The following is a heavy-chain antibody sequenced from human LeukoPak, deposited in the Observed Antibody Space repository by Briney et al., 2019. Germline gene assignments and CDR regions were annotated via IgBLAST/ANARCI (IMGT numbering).Heavy chain of an antibody. D-gene: IGHD6-13*01. J-gene: IGHJ4*02. CDR3: ARSPMRWIAARSFDY. Sequence: SETLSLTCAVYGGSFSGYYWSWIRQPPGKGLEWIGEINHSGSTNYNPSLKSRVTISVDTSKNQFSLKLSSVTAADTAVYYCARSPMRWIAARSFDYWGQGTLVTVSS. CDR2: INHSGST. V-gene: IGHV4-34*01. CDR1: GGSFSGYY.